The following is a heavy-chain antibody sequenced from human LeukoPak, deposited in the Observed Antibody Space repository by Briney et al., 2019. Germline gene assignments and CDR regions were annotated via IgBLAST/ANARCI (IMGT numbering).Heavy chain of an antibody. CDR1: GYTLTSYY. J-gene: IGHJ6*03. D-gene: IGHD6-25*01. Sequence: ASVKVSCKASGYTLTSYYMHWVRQAPGQGLEWMGIINPSGGSTSYAQKFQGRVTMTRDMSTSTVYMELSSLRSEDTAVYYCARAERYYYYMDVWGKGTTVTVSS. V-gene: IGHV1-46*01. CDR3: ARAERYYYYMDV. CDR2: INPSGGST.